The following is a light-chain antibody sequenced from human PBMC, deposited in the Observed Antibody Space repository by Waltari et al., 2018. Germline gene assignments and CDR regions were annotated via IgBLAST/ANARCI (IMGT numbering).Light chain of an antibody. CDR3: NSYTGSSSWV. V-gene: IGLV2-14*01. Sequence: QSALTQPASVSGSPGQSITISCYGTSSDIGFYNYVSWYQQHPCKAPKLILYEVSQRPSGVSARSSGSKSGSTASLTISGLQAEDEADYYCNSYTGSSSWVFGGGTKVTVL. J-gene: IGLJ3*02. CDR1: SSDIGFYNY. CDR2: EVS.